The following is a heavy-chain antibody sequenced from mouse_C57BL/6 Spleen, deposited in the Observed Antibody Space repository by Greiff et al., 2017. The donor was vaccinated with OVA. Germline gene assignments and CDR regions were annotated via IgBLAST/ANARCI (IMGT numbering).Heavy chain of an antibody. D-gene: IGHD2-5*01. CDR2: IYPSASEP. CDR1: GYTFTSYW. Sequence: QVQLQQPGAELVRPGSSVKLSCKASGYTFTSYWMDWVQQRPGQGLEWIGTIYPSASEPHYNQKFKDKATLTVDKSSSTAYMQLSSLTAEDSAVYYCASTYSNPYYYAMDYWGQGTSVTVSS. CDR3: ASTYSNPYYYAMDY. V-gene: IGHV1-61*01. J-gene: IGHJ4*01.